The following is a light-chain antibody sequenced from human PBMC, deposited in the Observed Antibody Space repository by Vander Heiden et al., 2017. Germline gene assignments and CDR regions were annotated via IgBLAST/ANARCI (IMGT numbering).Light chain of an antibody. Sequence: SALTQPPSVSVSPGQTVNITCSGDTLPKQYAFWYQQKAGQAPVVIIFKDFGRPSGIPERFSASTSGTTVTLTINGVKPEDEADYYCQSSDNTDTYLIFGGGTKLTVL. CDR3: QSSDNTDTYLI. V-gene: IGLV3-25*03. J-gene: IGLJ2*01. CDR1: TLPKQY. CDR2: KDF.